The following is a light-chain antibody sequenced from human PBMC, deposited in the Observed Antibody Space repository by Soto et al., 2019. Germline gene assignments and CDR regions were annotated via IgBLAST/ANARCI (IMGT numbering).Light chain of an antibody. CDR2: DAS. V-gene: IGKV1-5*01. Sequence: DIKLTQSLSTLSASVGDRVTLTCRASQSLNTRLAWYQQRPGKAPKLLIYDASTLESGVPSRFSGSGSGTDFTLTISSLQPEDFATYYCQQFNNPITFGQGTRLEIK. CDR3: QQFNNPIT. J-gene: IGKJ5*01. CDR1: QSLNTR.